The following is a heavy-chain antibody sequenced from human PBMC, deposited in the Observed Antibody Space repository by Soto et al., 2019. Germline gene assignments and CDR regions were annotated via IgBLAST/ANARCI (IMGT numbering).Heavy chain of an antibody. Sequence: GASVKVSCKASGYTFTSYDINWVRQATGQGLEWMGWMSPNSGSTGYAQKFQGRVTMTRNTSIGTAYMELSSLRSEDTAVYYCARGVSCGGDCYRDWGQGTPVTVSS. CDR2: MSPNSGST. CDR3: ARGVSCGGDCYRD. D-gene: IGHD2-21*02. J-gene: IGHJ4*02. CDR1: GYTFTSYD. V-gene: IGHV1-8*01.